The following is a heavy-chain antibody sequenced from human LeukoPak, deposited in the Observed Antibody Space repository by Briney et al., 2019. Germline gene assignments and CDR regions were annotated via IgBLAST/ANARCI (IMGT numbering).Heavy chain of an antibody. CDR3: ARETPRRGETRDGYR. Sequence: PGRSLRLSCAASGFTFNLYTMHWVRQAPGKGLEWVSSISKSSGYIYYADSVKGRFTISRDNAKNSLYLQMNSLRVDDTAVYYCARETPRRGETRDGYRWGQGTLVTVSS. V-gene: IGHV3-21*01. CDR1: GFTFNLYT. J-gene: IGHJ4*02. CDR2: ISKSSGYI. D-gene: IGHD5-24*01.